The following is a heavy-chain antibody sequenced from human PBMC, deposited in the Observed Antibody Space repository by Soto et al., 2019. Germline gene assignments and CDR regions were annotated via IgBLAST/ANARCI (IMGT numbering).Heavy chain of an antibody. Sequence: GESLKISCKGSGYSFSNHWIGWVRQMPGRGLEWMGIIYPGDSDTRYSPSFQGQVTISADTSLSTAYLQWSSLKASDTAMYYCARGIVVVTTTNAFDIWGQGTMVTVSS. D-gene: IGHD2-21*02. J-gene: IGHJ3*02. V-gene: IGHV5-51*01. CDR1: GYSFSNHW. CDR2: IYPGDSDT. CDR3: ARGIVVVTTTNAFDI.